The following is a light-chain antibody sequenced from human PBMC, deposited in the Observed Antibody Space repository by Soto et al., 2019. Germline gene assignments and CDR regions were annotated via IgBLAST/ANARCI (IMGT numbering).Light chain of an antibody. CDR3: NSYTSSSTPYV. CDR1: SSDVGGYNY. V-gene: IGLV2-14*03. CDR2: DAS. Sequence: QSVLTQPASVSGSPGQSITISCTGTSSDVGGYNYVSWYQHHPGKAPKLMIYDASNRPSGVSNRFSGSKSGNTASLTISGLQAEDEAEYFCNSYTSSSTPYVFGTGTKVTVL. J-gene: IGLJ1*01.